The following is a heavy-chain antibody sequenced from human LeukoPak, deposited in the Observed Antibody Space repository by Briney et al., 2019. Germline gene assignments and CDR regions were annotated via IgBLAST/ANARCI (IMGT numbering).Heavy chain of an antibody. Sequence: PGGSLRLSCAASGFTFSSHCMNWARQAPGKGLEWVANIKQDGSEKYYVDSVKGRFTISRDNAKNSLYLQMNSLRAEDTAVYYCARGGHYYGSGSKIYWGQGTLVTVSS. J-gene: IGHJ4*02. CDR1: GFTFSSHC. CDR3: ARGGHYYGSGSKIY. D-gene: IGHD3-10*01. CDR2: IKQDGSEK. V-gene: IGHV3-7*01.